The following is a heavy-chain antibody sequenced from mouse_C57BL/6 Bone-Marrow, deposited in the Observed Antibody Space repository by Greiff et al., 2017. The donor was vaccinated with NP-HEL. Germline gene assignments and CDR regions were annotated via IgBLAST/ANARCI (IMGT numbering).Heavy chain of an antibody. CDR3: AKWLRPYAMDY. CDR1: GFTFSDYG. V-gene: IGHV5-15*01. J-gene: IGHJ4*01. CDR2: ISNLAYSI. Sequence: EVKLQESGGGLVQPGGSMKLSCAASGFTFSDYGMAWVRQAPRKGPEWVAFISNLAYSIYYADTVTGRFTISRENAKNTLYLEMSSLRSEDTAMYYCAKWLRPYAMDYWGQGTSVTVSS. D-gene: IGHD2-2*01.